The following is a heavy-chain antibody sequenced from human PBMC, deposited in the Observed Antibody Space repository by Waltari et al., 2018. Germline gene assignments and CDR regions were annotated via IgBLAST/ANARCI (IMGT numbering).Heavy chain of an antibody. CDR1: GFTFSSYW. J-gene: IGHJ4*02. CDR2: IKQDGSEK. V-gene: IGHV3-7*01. D-gene: IGHD2-2*01. CDR3: AREGSTSYFDY. Sequence: EVQLVESGGGLVQPGGSLRLSCAASGFTFSSYWMSWVRQAPGKGLEWVANIKQDGSEKYYVDTMKGRFTMSRANAKNSLYLQMNSLRAEDTAVYYCAREGSTSYFDYWGQGTLVTVSS.